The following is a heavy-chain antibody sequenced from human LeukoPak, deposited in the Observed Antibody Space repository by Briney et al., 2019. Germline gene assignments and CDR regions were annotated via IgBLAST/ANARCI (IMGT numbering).Heavy chain of an antibody. V-gene: IGHV1-69*04. CDR3: ARDGDYGDPNWFDP. J-gene: IGHJ5*02. Sequence: ASVKVSCKASGGTFISYAISWVRQAPGQGLEWIGRIIPILGIANYAQKFQGRVTITPDKSTSTAYMELSSLRSEDTAVYYCARDGDYGDPNWFDPWGQGTLVTVSS. D-gene: IGHD4-17*01. CDR2: IIPILGIA. CDR1: GGTFISYA.